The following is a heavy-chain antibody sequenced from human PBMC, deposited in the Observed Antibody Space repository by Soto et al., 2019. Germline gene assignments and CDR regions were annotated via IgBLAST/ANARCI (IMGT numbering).Heavy chain of an antibody. Sequence: PSETLSLTCSVSGGSISSSSHYWGWIRQPPGKGLEWIGNIHYSGNTFYNPSLKSRVTVSVDTSKNQFSVKLSSVTAADTAVYYCARRNYYDSSGYFSWGQGILVTVSS. V-gene: IGHV4-39*01. CDR1: GGSISSSSHY. CDR3: ARRNYYDSSGYFS. D-gene: IGHD3-22*01. J-gene: IGHJ5*02. CDR2: IHYSGNT.